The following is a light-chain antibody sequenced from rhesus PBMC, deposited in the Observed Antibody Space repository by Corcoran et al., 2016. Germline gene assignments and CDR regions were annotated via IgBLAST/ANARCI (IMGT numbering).Light chain of an antibody. V-gene: IGKV3-31*02. J-gene: IGKJ1*01. Sequence: EIVMTQSPATLSLSPGETATISCRTSQSVSSKLAWYQQKPGQAPRLLIYGASSRATGIPDRFSGSGSGTDFTLTISSLEPEDFAFYYWQETSNLWTFGQGTKVEIK. CDR1: QSVSSK. CDR2: GAS. CDR3: QETSNLWT.